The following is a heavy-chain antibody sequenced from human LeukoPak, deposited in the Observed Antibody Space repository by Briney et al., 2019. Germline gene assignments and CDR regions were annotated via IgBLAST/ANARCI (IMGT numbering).Heavy chain of an antibody. V-gene: IGHV3-23*01. J-gene: IGHJ6*02. CDR2: LSGNGGTS. Sequence: PGGSLRLSCAASGFTFSSYWMSWVRQAPGKGLEWVSGLSGNGGTSYYGDSVKGRFTISRDNSKNTLYLQMNSLRAEDTAVYYCAKDLKLGPTTTYYFYGMDAWGQGTTVTVSS. CDR3: AKDLKLGPTTTYYFYGMDA. CDR1: GFTFSSYW. D-gene: IGHD1-26*01.